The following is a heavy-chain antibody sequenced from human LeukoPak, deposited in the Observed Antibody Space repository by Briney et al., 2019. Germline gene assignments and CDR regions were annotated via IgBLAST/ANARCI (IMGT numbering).Heavy chain of an antibody. V-gene: IGHV1-18*01. CDR1: DSTFTNYI. CDR2: ISAYNGNT. CDR3: ARVHSSGWWVYWFDP. J-gene: IGHJ5*02. Sequence: GASVKVSCKASDSTFTNYIISWVRQAPGQGLEWMGWISAYNGNTNYARKLQGRVTMTTDTSTSTAYMELRSLRSDDTAVYYCARVHSSGWWVYWFDPWGQGTLVTVSS. D-gene: IGHD6-19*01.